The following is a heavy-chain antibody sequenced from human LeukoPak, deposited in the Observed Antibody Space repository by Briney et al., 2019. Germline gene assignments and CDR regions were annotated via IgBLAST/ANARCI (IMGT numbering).Heavy chain of an antibody. J-gene: IGHJ4*02. Sequence: GGSLRLSCADSRFTFSRSAMSWVRQAPGKGLEWVSSITGHGGTTYYADSVRGRFTVSRDNSNNTLYLQMNSLRAEDTAVYYCAKDRPFGDFRRRDPDFWGQGTLVTVSS. D-gene: IGHD4-17*01. CDR1: RFTFSRSA. CDR2: ITGHGGTT. V-gene: IGHV3-23*01. CDR3: AKDRPFGDFRRRDPDF.